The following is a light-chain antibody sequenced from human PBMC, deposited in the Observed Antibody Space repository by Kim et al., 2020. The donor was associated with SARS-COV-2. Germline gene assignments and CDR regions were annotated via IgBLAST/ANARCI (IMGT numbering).Light chain of an antibody. CDR3: QQYNNWYS. V-gene: IGKV3-15*01. Sequence: LSVSPGERATRSCRASQSVSSNLAWYQQKPGQAPRLLIYGASTRATGIPARFSGSGSGTEFTLTISSLQSEDFAVYYCQQYNNWYSFGQGTKLEI. J-gene: IGKJ2*03. CDR2: GAS. CDR1: QSVSSN.